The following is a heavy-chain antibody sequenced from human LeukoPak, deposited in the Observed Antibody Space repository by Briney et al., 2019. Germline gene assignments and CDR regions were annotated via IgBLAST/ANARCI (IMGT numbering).Heavy chain of an antibody. CDR1: GGTFSSYA. V-gene: IGHV1-69*04. J-gene: IGHJ5*02. CDR2: VIPILGIA. Sequence: SVKVSCKASGGTFSSYAISWVRQAPGQGLEWMGRVIPILGIANYAQKFQGRVTITADKSTSTAYMELSSLRSEDTAVYYCVSSPVNVVSTRYNWFDPWGQGTLVTVSS. D-gene: IGHD2-15*01. CDR3: VSSPVNVVSTRYNWFDP.